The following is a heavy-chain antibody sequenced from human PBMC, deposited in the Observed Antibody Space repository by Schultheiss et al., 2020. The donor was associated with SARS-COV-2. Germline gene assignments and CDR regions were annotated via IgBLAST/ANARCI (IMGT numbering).Heavy chain of an antibody. CDR2: IDWNDDK. V-gene: IGHV2-70*11. Sequence: SGPTLVKPTQTLTLTCTFSGFSLSTSGMCVSWIRQPPGKALEWLARIDWNDDKYYSTSLKTRLTLSKDTSKNQVVLTMTNMDPVDTATYYCARIRSGYYYGSGSSYYFDSWGQGALVTVSS. D-gene: IGHD3-10*01. J-gene: IGHJ4*02. CDR3: ARIRSGYYYGSGSSYYFDS. CDR1: GFSLSTSGMC.